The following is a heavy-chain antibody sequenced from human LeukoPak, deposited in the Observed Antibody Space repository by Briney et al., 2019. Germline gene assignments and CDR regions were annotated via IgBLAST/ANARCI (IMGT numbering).Heavy chain of an antibody. CDR1: GGSISSYY. CDR3: ARDEGLGDFDY. D-gene: IGHD3/OR15-3a*01. J-gene: IGHJ4*02. CDR2: IYYSGST. V-gene: IGHV4-59*01. Sequence: SETLSLTCTVSGGSISSYYWSWIRQPPGKGLEWIGYIYYSGSTNYNPSLKSRVTISVDTSKNQFSLKLSSVTAADTAVYYCARDEGLGDFDYWGQGTLVTVSS.